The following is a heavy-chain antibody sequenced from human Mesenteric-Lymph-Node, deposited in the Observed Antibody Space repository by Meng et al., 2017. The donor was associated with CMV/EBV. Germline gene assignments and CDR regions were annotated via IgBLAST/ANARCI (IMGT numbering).Heavy chain of an antibody. Sequence: ASVKVSCKASGYIFTSYDVTWVRQAPVQGLEWKGWISAYNGNTNYAQKIQGRVTFTRDTSIGTAFMELASLRYDDTAVYYCTRGSPGGVAAFYWGQGTLVTVSS. CDR1: GYIFTSYD. CDR3: TRGSPGGVAAFY. D-gene: IGHD2-8*02. V-gene: IGHV1-18*01. CDR2: ISAYNGNT. J-gene: IGHJ4*02.